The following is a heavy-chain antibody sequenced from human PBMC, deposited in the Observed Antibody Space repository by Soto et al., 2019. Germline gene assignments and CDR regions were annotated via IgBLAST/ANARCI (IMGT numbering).Heavy chain of an antibody. CDR3: VRDQDIYCSGGSCRNGGFDI. J-gene: IGHJ3*02. V-gene: IGHV3-33*02. D-gene: IGHD2-15*01. CDR2: IWFDGIKR. CDR1: GFFFSSFG. Sequence: GGSLRLSCAASGFFFSSFGMHWVRQAPGKGLEWVAAIWFDGIKRYYAASAKGRFIISRDNPKNTLFLQMNSLRADDTAVYYCVRDQDIYCSGGSCRNGGFDIWGQGTMVTVSS.